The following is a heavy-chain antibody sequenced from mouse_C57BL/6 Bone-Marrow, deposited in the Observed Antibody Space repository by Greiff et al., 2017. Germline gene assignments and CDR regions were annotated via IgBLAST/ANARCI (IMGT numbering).Heavy chain of an antibody. Sequence: VQLQQPGAELVKPGASVKMSCTASGYTFTSYWITWVKQSPGQGLEWIGDIYPGSGSTNYNEKFKSKATLTVDTSSNTADMQLSSLTSEDTAVYYCARRGLLRYLDYWGQGTLVTVSA. V-gene: IGHV1-55*01. CDR3: ARRGLLRYLDY. CDR2: IYPGSGST. D-gene: IGHD1-1*01. J-gene: IGHJ3*01. CDR1: GYTFTSYW.